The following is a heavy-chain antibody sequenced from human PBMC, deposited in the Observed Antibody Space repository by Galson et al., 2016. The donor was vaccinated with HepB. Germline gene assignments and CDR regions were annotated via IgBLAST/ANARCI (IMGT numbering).Heavy chain of an antibody. CDR3: ARRGIAVAGFDY. CDR2: LNAGNGNT. D-gene: IGHD6-19*01. V-gene: IGHV1-3*01. J-gene: IGHJ4*02. CDR1: GYTFTSYA. Sequence: SVKVSCKASGYTFTSYAMHWVRQAPGQRLEWMGWLNAGNGNTKYSQKFQGRVTITRDTSASTAYMELSSLRSEDTAVYYCARRGIAVAGFDYWGQGTLVTVSS.